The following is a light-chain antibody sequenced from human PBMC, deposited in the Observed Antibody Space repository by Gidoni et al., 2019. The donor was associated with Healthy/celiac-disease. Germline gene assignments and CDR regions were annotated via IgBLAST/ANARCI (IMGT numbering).Light chain of an antibody. V-gene: IGKV1-9*01. Sequence: DIPFTQSPSFLSASVGDRVTITCRASQGISSYLAWYQQKPGKAPKLLIYAASTLQSGVPSRFSGSGSGTEFTLTISSLQPEDFATYYCQQLNSYPLFGQGTRLEIK. CDR1: QGISSY. CDR2: AAS. CDR3: QQLNSYPL. J-gene: IGKJ5*01.